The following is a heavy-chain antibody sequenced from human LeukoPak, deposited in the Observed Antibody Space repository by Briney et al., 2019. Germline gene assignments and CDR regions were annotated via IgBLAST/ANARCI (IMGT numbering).Heavy chain of an antibody. J-gene: IGHJ5*02. Sequence: DSVKVSCMASGYTFTSYDINWVRQVTGQGLEWMGWMNPNSGNTGYAQKFQGRVTMTRNTSISTAYMELSSLRSEDTAVYYCASTICSSTSCYVSWGQGTLVTVSS. V-gene: IGHV1-8*01. CDR2: MNPNSGNT. D-gene: IGHD2-2*01. CDR1: GYTFTSYD. CDR3: ASTICSSTSCYVS.